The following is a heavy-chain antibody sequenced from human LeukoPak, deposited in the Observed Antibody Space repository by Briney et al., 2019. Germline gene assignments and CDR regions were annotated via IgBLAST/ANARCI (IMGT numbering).Heavy chain of an antibody. CDR2: ISSSGSSI. Sequence: GGSLRLSCAASGFTFSSYEMNWVRQAPGKGLEWVSYISSSGSSISYADSVKGRFTISRDNAKNSLHLQMNSLRAEDTAVYYCARGTTSYGLFDYWGQGTPVTVSS. D-gene: IGHD3-10*01. CDR3: ARGTTSYGLFDY. CDR1: GFTFSSYE. J-gene: IGHJ4*02. V-gene: IGHV3-48*03.